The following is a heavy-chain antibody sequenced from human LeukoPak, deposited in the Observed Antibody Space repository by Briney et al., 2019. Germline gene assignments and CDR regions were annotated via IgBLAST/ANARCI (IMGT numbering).Heavy chain of an antibody. J-gene: IGHJ3*02. V-gene: IGHV1-18*01. CDR1: GYTFTSYG. D-gene: IGHD4-17*01. CDR3: ARDWRGYGDYDAFDI. CDR2: ISAYNGNT. Sequence: ASVTVSCKASGYTFTSYGISWVRQAPGQGLEWMGWISAYNGNTNYAQKLQGRVTMTTDTSTSTAYIELRSLRSDDTAVYYCARDWRGYGDYDAFDIWGQGAMVTVSS.